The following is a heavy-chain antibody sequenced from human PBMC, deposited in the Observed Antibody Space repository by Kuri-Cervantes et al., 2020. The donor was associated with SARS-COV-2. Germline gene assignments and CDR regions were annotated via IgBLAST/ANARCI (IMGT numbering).Heavy chain of an antibody. Sequence: GGSLRLSCAASGFTFSSYAMSWVRQAPGKGLEWVAFIRYDGSNKYYADSVKGRFTISRDNSKNTLYLQMNSLRAEDTAVYYCARDPAGGYGSGSEFDYWGQGTLVTVSS. CDR1: GFTFSSYA. J-gene: IGHJ4*02. CDR3: ARDPAGGYGSGSEFDY. V-gene: IGHV3-30*02. CDR2: IRYDGSNK. D-gene: IGHD3-10*01.